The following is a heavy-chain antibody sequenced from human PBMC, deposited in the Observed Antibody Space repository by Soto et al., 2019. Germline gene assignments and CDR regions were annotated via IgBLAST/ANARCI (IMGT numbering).Heavy chain of an antibody. J-gene: IGHJ4*02. V-gene: IGHV4-59*01. CDR2: ICYSGRT. CDR1: GGSISDYQ. CDR3: ARMRGLGEISPYLDY. Sequence: QVQLQESGPGLVKPSETPSLTCSISGGSISDYQWNWIRQPPGKGLEWIGYICYSGRTTYNPSLKSRLTISLDTSTRQFSLRLRSVTAADTAVYYCARMRGLGEISPYLDYWGQGALVTVSS. D-gene: IGHD3-16*01.